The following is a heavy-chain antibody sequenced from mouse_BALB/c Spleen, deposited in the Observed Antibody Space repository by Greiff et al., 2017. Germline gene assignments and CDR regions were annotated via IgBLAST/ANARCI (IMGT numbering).Heavy chain of an antibody. CDR1: GYTFTSYY. V-gene: IGHV1S81*02. Sequence: QVQLQQSGAELVKPGASVKLSCKASGYTFTSYYMYWVKQRPGQGLEWIGEINPSNGVTNFNEKFKSKATLTVDKSSSTAYMQLSSLTSEDSAVYYCTRNQGYAMDDWGQGTSVTVSS. J-gene: IGHJ4*01. CDR2: INPSNGVT. CDR3: TRNQGYAMDD.